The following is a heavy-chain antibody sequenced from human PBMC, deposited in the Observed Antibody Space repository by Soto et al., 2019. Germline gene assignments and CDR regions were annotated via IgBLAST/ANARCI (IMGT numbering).Heavy chain of an antibody. Sequence: QVQLVQSGAEVKKPGSSVKVSCKASGGTFSSYAISWVRQAPGQGLEWMGGIIPIFGTANYAQKFQGRVTITADESTSTAYMELSSLRSEDTAVYYCARESASIAAAGTYEMDYWGQGTLVNVCS. CDR2: IIPIFGTA. CDR3: ARESASIAAAGTYEMDY. D-gene: IGHD6-13*01. J-gene: IGHJ4*02. CDR1: GGTFSSYA. V-gene: IGHV1-69*01.